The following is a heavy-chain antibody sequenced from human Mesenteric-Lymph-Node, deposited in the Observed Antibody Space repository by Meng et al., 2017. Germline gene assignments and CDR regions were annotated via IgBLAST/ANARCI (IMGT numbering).Heavy chain of an antibody. CDR2: ITTRVHNYAT. D-gene: IGHD2-8*01. CDR3: TTNTFGLDP. V-gene: IGHV3-73*01. Sequence: GESLKISCAASGFTFSGSAMHWVRQASGKGLEWVGQITTRVHNYATAYAASVKGRFTASIDESKNTAYLQMNSLKTEDTAVYYCTTNTFGLDPWGQGTLVTVSS. J-gene: IGHJ5*02. CDR1: GFTFSGSA.